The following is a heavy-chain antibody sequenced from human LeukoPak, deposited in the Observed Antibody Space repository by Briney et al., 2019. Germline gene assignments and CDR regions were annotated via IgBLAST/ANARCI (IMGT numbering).Heavy chain of an antibody. V-gene: IGHV3-23*01. CDR1: GFNFSSYA. CDR2: IIGSSEST. J-gene: IGHJ6*03. CDR3: AKEGGDSGSYYKLYYCMDV. D-gene: IGHD1-26*01. Sequence: GGSLRLSCAASGFNFSSYAMSWVRQAPGKGLEWVSTIIGSSESTYYADSVKGRFTMSRDNSKNTLYLQMSSLRDEDTAVYYCAKEGGDSGSYYKLYYCMDVWGKGTTVTVSS.